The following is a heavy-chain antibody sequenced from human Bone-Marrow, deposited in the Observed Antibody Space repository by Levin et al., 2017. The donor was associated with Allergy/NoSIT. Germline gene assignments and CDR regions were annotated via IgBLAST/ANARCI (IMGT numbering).Heavy chain of an antibody. CDR2: IYWDDDK. D-gene: IGHD5-12*01. CDR3: APIPKYNQGYGNFDS. V-gene: IGHV2-5*02. J-gene: IGHJ4*02. CDR1: GFSLTTSGVG. Sequence: SGPTLVKPTQTLTLTCTFSGFSLTTSGVGVGWIRQPPGKALEWLALIYWDDDKRYSPSLKSRLTITQDTSKNQVVLTMTNLDPVDTGTYFCAPIPKYNQGYGNFDSWGQGTLVTVSS.